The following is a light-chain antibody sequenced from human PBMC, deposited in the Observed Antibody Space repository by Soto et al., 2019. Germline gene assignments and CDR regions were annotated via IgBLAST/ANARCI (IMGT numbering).Light chain of an antibody. V-gene: IGLV2-14*01. J-gene: IGLJ1*01. CDR1: SSDIGAYNY. CDR2: KVS. Sequence: QSVLTQPASVSGSPGQSITISCTGTSSDIGAYNYVSWYQQHPGKAPKVMIYKVSNRPSGVSDRFSGSKSANTASLTISGLQAEDEADYYCSSYSSSSSLYVFGTGTKVNVL. CDR3: SSYSSSSSLYV.